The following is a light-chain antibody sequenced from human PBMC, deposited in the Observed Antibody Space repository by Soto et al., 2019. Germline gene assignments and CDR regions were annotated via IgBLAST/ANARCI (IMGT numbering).Light chain of an antibody. CDR1: QSVSSN. CDR2: GAS. J-gene: IGKJ3*01. V-gene: IGKV3-15*01. Sequence: EIVMTQSPATLSVSLGERATLSCRASQSVSSNLAWYQQKPGQAPRLLIYGASARATGIPARFSGSGSGTAFTLTISSLQSEDFAVYYCQQYNNWPPLAFGPGTKVDIK. CDR3: QQYNNWPPLA.